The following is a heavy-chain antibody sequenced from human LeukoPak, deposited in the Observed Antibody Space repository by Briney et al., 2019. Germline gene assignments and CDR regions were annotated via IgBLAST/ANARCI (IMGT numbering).Heavy chain of an antibody. Sequence: GGSLRLSCAASGFTFSSYGMNWVRQAPGKGLEWVSGISSSGTSTHYADSVKGRFTISRDNSKNTLYLQMNSLRAEDTAVYYCAKDWDGRYYDSSGYYYVNYFDYWGQGTLVTVSS. J-gene: IGHJ4*02. D-gene: IGHD3-22*01. CDR3: AKDWDGRYYDSSGYYYVNYFDY. CDR1: GFTFSSYG. CDR2: ISSSGTST. V-gene: IGHV3-23*01.